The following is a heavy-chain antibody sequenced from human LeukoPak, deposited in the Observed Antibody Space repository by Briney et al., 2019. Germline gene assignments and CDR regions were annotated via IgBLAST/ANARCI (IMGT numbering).Heavy chain of an antibody. Sequence: SVKLCCKASGHTVTGYDMHWVRQAPGQRLEGRGWSKPNSDGTNYAQKFQGRVNMPRDKSIRPAYMEMRRLRSDDEGVDYCAIDGCSSSHYSRLDPWAEGTVVSVFS. D-gene: IGHD6-6*01. J-gene: IGHJ5*02. V-gene: IGHV1-2*02. CDR1: GHTVTGYD. CDR3: AIDGCSSSHYSRLDP. CDR2: SKPNSDGT.